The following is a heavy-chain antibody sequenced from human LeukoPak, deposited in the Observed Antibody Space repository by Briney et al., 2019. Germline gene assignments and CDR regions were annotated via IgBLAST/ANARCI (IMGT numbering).Heavy chain of an antibody. CDR2: ISSNSYI. D-gene: IGHD3-9*01. CDR1: GFTFSSYN. J-gene: IGHJ3*02. V-gene: IGHV3-21*01. CDR3: ARGPFRPDIGFDWLLYNAFDI. Sequence: GGSLRLSCAASGFTFSSYNMNWVRQAPGKGLEWVSSISSNSYIYYADSVKGRFTVSRDNAKNSLYLQMNSLRAEDTAVYYCARGPFRPDIGFDWLLYNAFDIWGQGTMVTVSS.